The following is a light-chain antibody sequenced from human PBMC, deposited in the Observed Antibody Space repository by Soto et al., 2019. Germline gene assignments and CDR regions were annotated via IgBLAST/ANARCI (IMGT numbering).Light chain of an antibody. Sequence: DIQMTQSPSTLSASVGDRVTITCLASQSISTWLAWDQQKPGKAPKLLSYDASSLESGVPSRFSGSGSGTEFTLTISSLQPDDFATYYCQHYNSYSEAFGQGTKV. CDR3: QHYNSYSEA. V-gene: IGKV1-5*01. J-gene: IGKJ1*01. CDR2: DAS. CDR1: QSISTW.